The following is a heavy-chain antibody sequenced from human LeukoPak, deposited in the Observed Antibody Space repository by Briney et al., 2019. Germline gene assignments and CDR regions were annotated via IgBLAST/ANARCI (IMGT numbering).Heavy chain of an antibody. Sequence: GGTLRLSCAASGFTFSSYGMSWVRQAPGKGLEWVSAISGSGGSTYYADSVKGRFTISRDNSKNTLFLQMNSLRPEDTAVYYCARDLHYGSADYWGQGTLVTVSS. J-gene: IGHJ4*02. D-gene: IGHD3-10*01. V-gene: IGHV3-23*01. CDR3: ARDLHYGSADY. CDR2: ISGSGGST. CDR1: GFTFSSYG.